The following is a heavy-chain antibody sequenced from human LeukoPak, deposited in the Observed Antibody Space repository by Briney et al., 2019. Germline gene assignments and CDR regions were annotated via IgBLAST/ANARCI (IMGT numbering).Heavy chain of an antibody. D-gene: IGHD3-10*01. Sequence: SETLSLTCTVSGGSISGYYWTWIRQPPGKGLEWIGYVFYIGSTNYNPSLKSRVTISLDTSKNQFSLKLTSVTAADTAVYFCARGGYYGSGNDFRFDPWGQGTLVTVSS. CDR1: GGSISGYY. CDR3: ARGGYYGSGNDFRFDP. V-gene: IGHV4-59*01. J-gene: IGHJ5*02. CDR2: VFYIGST.